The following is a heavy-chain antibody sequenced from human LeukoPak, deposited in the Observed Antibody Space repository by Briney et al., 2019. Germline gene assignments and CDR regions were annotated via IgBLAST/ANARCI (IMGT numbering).Heavy chain of an antibody. V-gene: IGHV3-74*01. Sequence: GGSLRLSCAASGLTFKDYWMHWVRQVPGKGLVWVSRIKSDGSSTSYADSVKGRFTISRDNAKNTLYLQMKSLRAEDSGVYYCARRRTNYYYHYGMDVWGQGTTVTVSS. CDR2: IKSDGSST. CDR3: ARRRTNYYYHYGMDV. CDR1: GLTFKDYW. J-gene: IGHJ6*02.